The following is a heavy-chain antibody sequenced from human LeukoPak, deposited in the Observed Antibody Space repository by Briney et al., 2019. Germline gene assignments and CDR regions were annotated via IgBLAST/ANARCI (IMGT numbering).Heavy chain of an antibody. CDR1: GYPFTSYY. V-gene: IGHV1-18*01. J-gene: IGHJ4*02. Sequence: ASVKVSCKASGYPFTSYYINWVRQAPGQGLEWMGWISAYNGDTNYAQNLQGRVTVTTDTSTDTAYMELRSLRSDDTAVYYCARGLWDSSGYYYQYYFDYWGQGTLVTVSS. CDR2: ISAYNGDT. CDR3: ARGLWDSSGYYYQYYFDY. D-gene: IGHD3-22*01.